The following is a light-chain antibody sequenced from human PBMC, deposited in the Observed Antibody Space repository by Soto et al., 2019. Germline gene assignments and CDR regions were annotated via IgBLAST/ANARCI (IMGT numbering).Light chain of an antibody. CDR2: EVY. CDR1: SSDVGAYNY. CDR3: SSYTSSSTPYV. J-gene: IGLJ1*01. V-gene: IGLV2-8*01. Sequence: QSALTQPPSASGSPGQSVTFSCTGTSSDVGAYNYVSWYQQHPGRAPKLMIYEVYERPSGVPDRFYGSKSGNTASLTISGLQAEDEADYYCSSYTSSSTPYVFGTGTKLTVL.